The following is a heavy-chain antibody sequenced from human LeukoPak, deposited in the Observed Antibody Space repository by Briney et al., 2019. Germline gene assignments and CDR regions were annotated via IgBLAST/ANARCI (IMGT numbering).Heavy chain of an antibody. CDR3: ARRYSSGYHPWFDP. CDR2: IYYSESS. J-gene: IGHJ5*02. Sequence: WETLSLTCTVSGCSISSCSYYWGWIRQPPGKGLEGVGCIYYSESSYYNPSLKSRVTISVDTTKNQFSLKLSSVTAADTAVYFCARRYSSGYHPWFDPWGQRTLVTVSS. D-gene: IGHD3-22*01. V-gene: IGHV4-39*01. CDR1: GCSISSCSYY.